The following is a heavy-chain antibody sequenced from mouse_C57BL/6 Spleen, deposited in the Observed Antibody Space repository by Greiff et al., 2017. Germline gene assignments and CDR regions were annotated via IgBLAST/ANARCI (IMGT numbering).Heavy chain of an antibody. CDR1: GFTFSSYG. CDR3: ARQGSHTTVVAKYFDV. Sequence: EVMLVESGGDLVKPGGSLKLSCAASGFTFSSYGMSWVRQTPDKRLEWVATISSGGSYTYYPDSVKGRFTISRDNAKNTLYLQMSSLKSEDTAMYYCARQGSHTTVVAKYFDVWGTGTTVTVSS. V-gene: IGHV5-6*01. CDR2: ISSGGSYT. J-gene: IGHJ1*03. D-gene: IGHD1-1*01.